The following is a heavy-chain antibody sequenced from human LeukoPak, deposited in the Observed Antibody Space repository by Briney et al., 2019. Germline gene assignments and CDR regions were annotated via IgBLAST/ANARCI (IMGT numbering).Heavy chain of an antibody. J-gene: IGHJ4*02. V-gene: IGHV1-8*01. D-gene: IGHD4-23*01. CDR1: GYTFTDYD. Sequence: ASVKVSCKASGYTFTDYDINWVRQATGQGLEWMGWMNPNSANTGYAQKFQGRVTMTRNTSISTAYMELTSLRSEDTAVYYCASPESRQGGYGGDSPLRYWGQGTLVTVSS. CDR3: ASPESRQGGYGGDSPLRY. CDR2: MNPNSANT.